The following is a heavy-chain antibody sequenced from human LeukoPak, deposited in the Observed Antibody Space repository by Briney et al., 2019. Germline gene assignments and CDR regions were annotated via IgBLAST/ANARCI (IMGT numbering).Heavy chain of an antibody. CDR3: ARHDCYASGSHFDY. CDR2: VYFSGST. V-gene: IGHV4-39*01. J-gene: IGHJ4*02. CDR1: GASIRSRSYY. D-gene: IGHD3-10*01. Sequence: SETLSLTCTVSGASIRSRSYYWAWIRQPPGRGLEWIGTVYFSGSTFSNPSLKSRVTISVDASKNQFSLKLSSVTAADTAVYYCARHDCYASGSHFDYWGQGTLVSVSS.